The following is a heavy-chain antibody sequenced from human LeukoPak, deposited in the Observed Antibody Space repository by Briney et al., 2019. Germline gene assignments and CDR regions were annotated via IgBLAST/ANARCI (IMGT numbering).Heavy chain of an antibody. Sequence: SQTLSLTCTVSGGSISSGDYYWSWIRQPPGKGLEWIGYIYYSGSTYYNPSLKSRVTISVDTSKNQFSLKLSSVTAADTAVYYCARTPIPYGDYTPFDYWGQGTLVTVSS. CDR3: ARTPIPYGDYTPFDY. J-gene: IGHJ4*02. V-gene: IGHV4-30-4*01. D-gene: IGHD4-17*01. CDR2: IYYSGST. CDR1: GGSISSGDYY.